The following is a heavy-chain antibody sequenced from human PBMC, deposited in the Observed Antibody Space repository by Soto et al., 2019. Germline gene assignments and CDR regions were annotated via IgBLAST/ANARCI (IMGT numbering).Heavy chain of an antibody. CDR2: IYYSGST. Sequence: SETLSLTCTVSGGSISSGGYYWSWIRQHPGKGLEWIGYIYYSGSTYYNPSLKSRVTISVDTSKNQFSLKLSSVTAADTAVYYCARDLADGGDDYYFDYWGQGTLVTVSS. J-gene: IGHJ4*02. CDR1: GGSISSGGYY. D-gene: IGHD2-21*01. CDR3: ARDLADGGDDYYFDY. V-gene: IGHV4-31*03.